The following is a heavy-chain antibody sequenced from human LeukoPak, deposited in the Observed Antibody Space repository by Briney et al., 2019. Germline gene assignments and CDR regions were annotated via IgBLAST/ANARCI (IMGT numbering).Heavy chain of an antibody. Sequence: SVKVSCKASGGTLSSYAISWVRQAPGQGLEWMGGIIPIIGTANYAQKFQCRVTITADKSTSTAYMALSSLTTEDTTGYYCTTDLPHQDDSTGHMYYFDFWGQGTLVTVSS. CDR2: IIPIIGTA. J-gene: IGHJ4*02. CDR3: TTDLPHQDDSTGHMYYFDF. V-gene: IGHV1-69*06. D-gene: IGHD3-22*01. CDR1: GGTLSSYA.